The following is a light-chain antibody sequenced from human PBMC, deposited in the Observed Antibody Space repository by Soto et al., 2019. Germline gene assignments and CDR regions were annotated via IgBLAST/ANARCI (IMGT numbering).Light chain of an antibody. CDR1: QSVDTN. CDR3: QQYKSWPIT. Sequence: EIVMTQSPATLSLSPGDTATLSCSASQSVDTNLAWYVQKPGQAPRRLMYGVSTWGTGVTARFSGSGSGTEFTLPLSSLQSEDFPICYCQQYKSWPITFGQGTRLEIK. J-gene: IGKJ5*01. CDR2: GVS. V-gene: IGKV3D-15*01.